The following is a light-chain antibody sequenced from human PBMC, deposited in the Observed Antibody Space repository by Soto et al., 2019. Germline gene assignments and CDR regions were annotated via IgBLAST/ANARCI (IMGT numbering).Light chain of an antibody. CDR1: QSVSSSY. Sequence: EIVLTQSPGTLSLSPGERATLSCRASQSVSSSYLAWYQQKPGQAPRLLIYGASSRATGIPDRFSGSGPGTAFTLTISRLEPEDFAVYYGQQYRSSPLLTVGGGTKVEIK. CDR3: QQYRSSPLLT. J-gene: IGKJ4*01. CDR2: GAS. V-gene: IGKV3-20*01.